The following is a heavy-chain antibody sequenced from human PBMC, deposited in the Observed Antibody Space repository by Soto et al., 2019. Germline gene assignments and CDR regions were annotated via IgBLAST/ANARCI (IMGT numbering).Heavy chain of an antibody. D-gene: IGHD5-12*01. CDR3: AKDEGEYSGCGNFDC. V-gene: IGHV3-23*01. CDR2: IRSSGGST. J-gene: IGHJ4*02. Sequence: EMQLLESGGGLIQPGGSLRLSCVASGFKFNIYDMSWVRQAPGKGLEWVSAIRSSGGSTYYADSVKGRFTISRDNSKNTVYLEMNSGRAEDTAVYYCAKDEGEYSGCGNFDCWGQGTLVIVSS. CDR1: GFKFNIYD.